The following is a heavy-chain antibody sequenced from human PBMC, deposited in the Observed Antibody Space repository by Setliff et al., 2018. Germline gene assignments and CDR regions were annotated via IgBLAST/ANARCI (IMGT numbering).Heavy chain of an antibody. CDR2: ISGSSSNFI. J-gene: IGHJ4*02. D-gene: IGHD3-10*01. Sequence: GGSLRLSCAASGFTFSASTMNWVRQAPGKGLEWVSSISGSSSNFIYYADSVKGRFTISRDNAKNLLFLQMDNLRAEDTAQYFCARDSSHFIRVLDSWGQGTLVTVSS. CDR3: ARDSSHFIRVLDS. CDR1: GFTFSAST. V-gene: IGHV3-21*01.